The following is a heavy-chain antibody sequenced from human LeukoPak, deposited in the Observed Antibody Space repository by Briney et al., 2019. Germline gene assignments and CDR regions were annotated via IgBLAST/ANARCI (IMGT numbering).Heavy chain of an antibody. D-gene: IGHD4-17*01. CDR3: AKRPSDYGDYVTYFDY. CDR2: ISDDGRNK. Sequence: GGSLRLSCAASGSSFISYGMHWVRQAPGRGLGRGGVISDDGRNKKYADSVKGRFTISRDNSKHTLYLQMNSLRDEDTAVYYCAKRPSDYGDYVTYFDYWGQGTLVTVSS. J-gene: IGHJ4*02. CDR1: GSSFISYG. V-gene: IGHV3-30*18.